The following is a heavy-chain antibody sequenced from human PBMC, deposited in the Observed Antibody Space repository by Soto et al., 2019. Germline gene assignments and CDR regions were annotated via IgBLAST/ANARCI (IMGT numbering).Heavy chain of an antibody. V-gene: IGHV3-23*01. CDR2: ISGRGVDT. J-gene: IGHJ4*02. CDR3: EKDQTDVTLFDY. CDR1: SVTCSRLP. Sequence: GWSLTLSSPPSSVTCSRLPMSSIRQAPGKGLDWVSPISGRGVDTLYADSVKGRFTISRDNSRNTLYLQVNSLRAEDTAVYYCEKDQTDVTLFDYWGQGTLVTVS. D-gene: IGHD2-21*02.